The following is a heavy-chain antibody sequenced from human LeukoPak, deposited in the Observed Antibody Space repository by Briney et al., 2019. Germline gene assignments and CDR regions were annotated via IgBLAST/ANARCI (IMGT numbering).Heavy chain of an antibody. J-gene: IGHJ4*02. CDR1: GGSISSSSYY. D-gene: IGHD6-13*01. CDR3: ARHVRRGCSSWYWDY. Sequence: PSETLSLTCTVSGGSISSSSYYWGWIRQPPGKGLEWIGSIYYSGSTYYNPSLKSRVTISVDTSKNQFSLKLSSVTAADTAVYYCARHVRRGCSSWYWDYWGQGTLVTVSS. V-gene: IGHV4-39*01. CDR2: IYYSGST.